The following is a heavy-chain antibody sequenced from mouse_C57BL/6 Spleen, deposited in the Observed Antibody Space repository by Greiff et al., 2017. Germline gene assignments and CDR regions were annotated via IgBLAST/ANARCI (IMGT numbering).Heavy chain of an antibody. D-gene: IGHD3-2*01. J-gene: IGHJ3*01. V-gene: IGHV5-17*01. CDR2: ISSGRSTI. Sequence: DVKLVESGGGLVKPGGSLKLSCAASGFTFSDYGMHWVRQAPEKGLEWVAYISSGRSTIYYADTVKGRFTISRDNAKNTLFLQRTSLRSEDTAMDYCARQETGFAYWGQGTLVTVSA. CDR1: GFTFSDYG. CDR3: ARQETGFAY.